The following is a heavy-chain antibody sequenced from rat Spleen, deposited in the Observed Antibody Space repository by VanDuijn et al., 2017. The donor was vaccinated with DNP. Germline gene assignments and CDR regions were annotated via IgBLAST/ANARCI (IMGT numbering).Heavy chain of an antibody. V-gene: IGHV4-2*01. D-gene: IGHD1-9*01. CDR2: INKDSSII. Sequence: EVKLVESGGGLVQPGRSLKLSCAASGFNFNDDWMGWVRQAPGKGLEWIGEINKDSSIINYIPSLKDKFTISRDNVQNILYLQMNKLGSEDTAIYYCVRESLGVTHWGQGVMVTVSS. CDR1: GFNFNDDW. J-gene: IGHJ2*01. CDR3: VRESLGVTH.